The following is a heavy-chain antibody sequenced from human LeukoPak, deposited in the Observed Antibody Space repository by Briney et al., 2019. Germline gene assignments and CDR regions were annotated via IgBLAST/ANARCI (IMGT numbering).Heavy chain of an antibody. D-gene: IGHD1-14*01. V-gene: IGHV1-18*01. CDR1: GYTFTSYG. CDR3: ARDGPRGYFQH. CDR2: INTYNGHT. Sequence: ASVKVSCNTSGYTFTSYGISWVRQAPGQGLGYMGWINTYNGHTNYAQKLQGRVTVTTDTSASTAYLELRSLRSDDTAVYYCARDGPRGYFQHWGQGTLITVSS. J-gene: IGHJ1*01.